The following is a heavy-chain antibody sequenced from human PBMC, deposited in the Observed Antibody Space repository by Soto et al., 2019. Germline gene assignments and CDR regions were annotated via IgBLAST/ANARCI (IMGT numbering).Heavy chain of an antibody. CDR1: GGSISEKY. D-gene: IGHD6-13*01. CDR2: IFANGHT. V-gene: IGHV4-4*07. CDR3: VASLAASGLNWLDP. Sequence: TLSLTCIVSGGSISEKYWNWVRQPPGKGLEWIGLIFANGHTDYNPSLKSRVTMSVDASKNQFSLRLTSMTAADTAFYYCVASLAASGLNWLDPWGRGTLVTVSS. J-gene: IGHJ5*02.